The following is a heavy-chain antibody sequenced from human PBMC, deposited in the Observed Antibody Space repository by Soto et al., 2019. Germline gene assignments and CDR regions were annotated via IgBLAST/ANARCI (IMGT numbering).Heavy chain of an antibody. Sequence: QVQLQQWGAGLLKPSETLSLTCAVYGGSFSGYYWSWIRQPPGKGLEWIGEINHSGSTIYKPSLESRVTISVDPSKNQFSLKLSSVTAADTAVYYCARVQWFGMDGRYWGQGTLVTVSS. CDR1: GGSFSGYY. V-gene: IGHV4-34*02. J-gene: IGHJ4*02. D-gene: IGHD3-10*01. CDR2: INHSGST. CDR3: ARVQWFGMDGRY.